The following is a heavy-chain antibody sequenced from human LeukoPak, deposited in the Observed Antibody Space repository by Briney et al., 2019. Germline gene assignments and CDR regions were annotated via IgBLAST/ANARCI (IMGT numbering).Heavy chain of an antibody. Sequence: SEALSLTCTVSGASIRNYYWSWIRQPAGKGLEWIGRIVPSGSTNYNPSLKSRVTMSVDTSKNQFSLKLNSVTAADTAVYYCAKEGAAPGPDFDYWGQGTLVIVSS. J-gene: IGHJ4*02. CDR2: IVPSGST. CDR1: GASIRNYY. V-gene: IGHV4-4*07. CDR3: AKEGAAPGPDFDY. D-gene: IGHD6-13*01.